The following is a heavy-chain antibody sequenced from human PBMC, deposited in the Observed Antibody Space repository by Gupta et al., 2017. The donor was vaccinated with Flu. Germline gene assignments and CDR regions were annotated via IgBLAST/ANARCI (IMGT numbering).Heavy chain of an antibody. CDR1: GFTFDDYA. J-gene: IGHJ4*02. D-gene: IGHD6-19*01. Sequence: EVQLVESGGGLVQPGRSLRLSCAAAGFTFDDYAMHWGRQAPGKGLEWVSGISWNSGSIGYADSVKGRFTISRDNAKNSLYLQMNSLRAEDTALYYCAKDRGGSDPRYYFDYWGQGTLVTVSS. CDR2: ISWNSGSI. CDR3: AKDRGGSDPRYYFDY. V-gene: IGHV3-9*01.